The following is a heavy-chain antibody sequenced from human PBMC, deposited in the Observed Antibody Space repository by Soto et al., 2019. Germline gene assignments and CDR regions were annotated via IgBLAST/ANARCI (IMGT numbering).Heavy chain of an antibody. V-gene: IGHV1-8*01. CDR3: ARMASFGSLNWFDP. D-gene: IGHD5-18*01. Sequence: GXSVKGSCNASGYLFTNNDFSWVRQATGQGLEWMGWMNPGSGDTGYAQKFQGRVTMTRNISIATAYMELSSLRADDTAIYYCARMASFGSLNWFDPWGQGNLVTV. CDR2: MNPGSGDT. J-gene: IGHJ5*02. CDR1: GYLFTNND.